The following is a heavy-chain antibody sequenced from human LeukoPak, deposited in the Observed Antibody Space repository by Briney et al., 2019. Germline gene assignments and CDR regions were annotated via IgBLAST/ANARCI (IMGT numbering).Heavy chain of an antibody. J-gene: IGHJ5*02. CDR2: IYHSGST. CDR1: GYSISGGYY. CDR3: ARGSGIVVVPAAIGWFDP. V-gene: IGHV4-38-2*02. Sequence: SETLSLTCTVSGYSISGGYYWGWIRQPPGKGLEWIGSIYHSGSTYYNPSLKSRVTISVDTSKNQFSLKLSSVTAADTAVYYCARGSGIVVVPAAIGWFDPWGQGTLVTVSS. D-gene: IGHD2-2*01.